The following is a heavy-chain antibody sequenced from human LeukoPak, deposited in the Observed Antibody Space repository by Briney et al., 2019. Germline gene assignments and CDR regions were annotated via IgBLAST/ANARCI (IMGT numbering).Heavy chain of an antibody. CDR2: IKSKKDGEIT. CDR1: GINFSNAW. V-gene: IGHV3-15*01. J-gene: IGHJ4*02. Sequence: GGSLRLSCAASGINFSNAWLTWVRQAPGKGLEWVSRIKSKKDGEITDYAAPVKGRFTISRDDSKDTLYLQMNSLKTEDTAVYYCSTGGGVLRFLGGQGTLVTVSS. D-gene: IGHD3-3*01. CDR3: STGGGVLRFL.